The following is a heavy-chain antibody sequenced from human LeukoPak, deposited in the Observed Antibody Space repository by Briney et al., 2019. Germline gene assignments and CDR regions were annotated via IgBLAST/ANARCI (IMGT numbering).Heavy chain of an antibody. CDR3: ARSGSFSSWYDEGGNWFDP. V-gene: IGHV5-51*01. D-gene: IGHD6-13*01. CDR1: GYSFSRYW. CDR2: IYPGDSDT. J-gene: IGHJ5*02. Sequence: KGGESLKISCKGSGYSFSRYWIGWVRQMPGKGLEGMGIIYPGDSDTRYSPSFQGQVTISADKSISTAYLQWSSLKASDTAMYYCARSGSFSSWYDEGGNWFDPWGQGTLVTVSS.